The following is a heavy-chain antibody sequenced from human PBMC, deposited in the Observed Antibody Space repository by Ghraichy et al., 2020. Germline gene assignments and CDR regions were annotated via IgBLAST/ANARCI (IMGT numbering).Heavy chain of an antibody. CDR3: ARHPKPYSGSYHVDY. Sequence: SETLSLTCTVSGGSISSSSYYWGWIRQPPGKGLEWIGSIYYSGSTYYNPSLKSRVTISVDTSKNQFSLKLSSVTAADTAVYYCARHPKPYSGSYHVDYWGQGTLVTVSS. V-gene: IGHV4-39*01. D-gene: IGHD1-26*01. J-gene: IGHJ4*02. CDR1: GGSISSSSYY. CDR2: IYYSGST.